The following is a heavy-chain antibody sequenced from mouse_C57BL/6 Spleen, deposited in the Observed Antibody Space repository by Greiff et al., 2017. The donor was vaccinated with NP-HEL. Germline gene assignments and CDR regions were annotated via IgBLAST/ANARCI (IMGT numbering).Heavy chain of an antibody. Sequence: QVQLQQPGAELVKPGASVKLSCKASGYTFTSYWMQWVNQRPGQGLEWIGEIDPSDSYTNYNQKFKGKATLTVDTSSSTASIQLSSRTSEDSAVYYCARGGDGDYWGQGTTLTVSS. CDR2: IDPSDSYT. D-gene: IGHD3-3*01. CDR3: ARGGDGDY. CDR1: GYTFTSYW. J-gene: IGHJ2*01. V-gene: IGHV1-50*01.